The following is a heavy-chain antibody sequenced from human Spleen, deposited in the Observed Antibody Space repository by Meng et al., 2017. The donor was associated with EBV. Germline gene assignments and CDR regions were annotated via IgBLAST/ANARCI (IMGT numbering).Heavy chain of an antibody. CDR3: ARGPYYE. J-gene: IGHJ4*02. D-gene: IGHD1-26*01. V-gene: IGHV4-34*01. CDR1: GGSFSSYY. CDR2: INQNGSI. Sequence: QVQLQQWGAGLLKPSETLSLTCAVSGGSFSSYYWSWIRQPPGKGLEWIGEINQNGSIYYNPSLMGRVTISGDTSRNQFSLKLISVTAADTAVYYCARGPYYEWGQGTLVTVSS.